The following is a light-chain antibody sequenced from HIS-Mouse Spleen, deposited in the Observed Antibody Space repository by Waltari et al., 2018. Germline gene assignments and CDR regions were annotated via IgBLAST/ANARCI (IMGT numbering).Light chain of an antibody. CDR3: YSTDSSGNHRV. V-gene: IGLV3-10*01. Sequence: SYELTQPPSVSVSPGQTARITCSGDALPKKYAYWYQQKSGQAPLLVIYEDSKRPSGIPERFSGSSSGTMATLTFSGAQVEDEADYYCYSTDSSGNHRVFGGGTKLTVL. CDR2: EDS. CDR1: ALPKKY. J-gene: IGLJ2*01.